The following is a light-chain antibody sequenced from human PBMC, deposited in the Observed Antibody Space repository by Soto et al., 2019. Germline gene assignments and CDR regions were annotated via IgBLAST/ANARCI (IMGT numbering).Light chain of an antibody. CDR2: DAS. CDR1: QSVSSS. V-gene: IGKV3-11*01. CDR3: QQRSSWPRT. J-gene: IGKJ2*01. Sequence: EIVLTQSPATLSLFLGERATLSCRASQSVSSSLAWYQQKPGQAPRLLIYDASNRATGIPARFSGSGSGTDFTLTISSLEPEDFAVYYCQQRSSWPRTFGQGSKLEIK.